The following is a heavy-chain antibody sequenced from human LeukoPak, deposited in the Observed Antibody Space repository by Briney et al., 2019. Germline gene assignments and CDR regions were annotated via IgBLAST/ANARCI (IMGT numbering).Heavy chain of an antibody. D-gene: IGHD6-19*01. Sequence: GESLKISCKGSGYSFTSYWIGWVRQMPGKGLEWMGIIHPGDSDTKYSASFKGQVTISADKSITTAYLQWSSLKASDTAMYYCARQARSGSGWNDFDYWGQGTLVTVSS. CDR2: IHPGDSDT. CDR1: GYSFTSYW. J-gene: IGHJ4*02. V-gene: IGHV5-51*01. CDR3: ARQARSGSGWNDFDY.